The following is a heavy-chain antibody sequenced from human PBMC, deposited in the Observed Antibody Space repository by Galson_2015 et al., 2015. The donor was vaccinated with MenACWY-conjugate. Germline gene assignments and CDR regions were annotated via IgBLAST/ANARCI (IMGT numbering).Heavy chain of an antibody. CDR1: GFTFNNYW. Sequence: SLRLSCAASGFTFNNYWMHWVRQPPGKGLEWISYIKADGSLSNHADSVKGRFTISTDNAKNMVYPQMDGLGDEDTAVYFCARDNNWSFDSWGQGTLVTVSS. CDR3: ARDNNWSFDS. J-gene: IGHJ4*02. V-gene: IGHV3-74*01. D-gene: IGHD1-1*01. CDR2: IKADGSLS.